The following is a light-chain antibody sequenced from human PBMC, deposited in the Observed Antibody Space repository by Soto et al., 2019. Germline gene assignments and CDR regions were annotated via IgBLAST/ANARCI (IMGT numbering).Light chain of an antibody. Sequence: EIVMTQSPATLSVSPGEKATLSCRAGQRVSSSLAWYPQKPGPDHRLTIYGASSRATGIPVRFSGSGSGTEFTLTISSLQSEDFAVYYCQQYNNWPLTFGQGTRLEI. J-gene: IGKJ5*01. V-gene: IGKV3-15*01. CDR3: QQYNNWPLT. CDR1: QRVSSS. CDR2: GAS.